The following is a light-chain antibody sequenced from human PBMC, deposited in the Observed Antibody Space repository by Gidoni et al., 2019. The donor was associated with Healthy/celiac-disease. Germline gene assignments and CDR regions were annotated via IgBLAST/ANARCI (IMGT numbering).Light chain of an antibody. Sequence: QSLLTQPPSVSGAPGQRVTISCTGSSSNIGAGYDVHWYQQLPGTAPKLLISCNSNRPSGVPDRFSGAKSGTSASLAITGLQAEDEADYYCQSYDSSLSVVVFGGGTKLTVL. V-gene: IGLV1-40*01. CDR3: QSYDSSLSVVV. J-gene: IGLJ2*01. CDR2: CNS. CDR1: SSNIGAGYD.